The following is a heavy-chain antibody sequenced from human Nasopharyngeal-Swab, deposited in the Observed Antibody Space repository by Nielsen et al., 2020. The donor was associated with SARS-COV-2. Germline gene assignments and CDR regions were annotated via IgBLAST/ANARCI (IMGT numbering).Heavy chain of an antibody. CDR1: GGSISSYY. D-gene: IGHD2-2*01. CDR2: IYYSGST. V-gene: IGHV4-59*08. J-gene: IGHJ6*03. Sequence: SETLSLTCTVSGGSISSYYWSWIRQPPGKGLEWIGYIYYSGSTNYNPSLKSRVTISVDTSKNQFSLKLSSVTAADTAVYYCARSVPAAMNYYYYYVDVWGKGTTVTVSS. CDR3: ARSVPAAMNYYYYYVDV.